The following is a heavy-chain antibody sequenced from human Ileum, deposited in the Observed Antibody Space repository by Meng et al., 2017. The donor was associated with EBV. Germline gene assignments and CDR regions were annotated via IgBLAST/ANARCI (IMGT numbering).Heavy chain of an antibody. Sequence: VVLTGAGRGLADPAGTLSLTCAVSGGPISSSNWWSWVRQPPGKGLEWIGEIYHSGSTNYNPFLKSRVTISVDKSKNQFSLNLSSVTAADTAVYYCARVGQWLPIDYWGQGTLVTVSS. CDR2: IYHSGST. CDR3: ARVGQWLPIDY. CDR1: GGPISSSNW. J-gene: IGHJ4*02. D-gene: IGHD6-19*01. V-gene: IGHV4-4*02.